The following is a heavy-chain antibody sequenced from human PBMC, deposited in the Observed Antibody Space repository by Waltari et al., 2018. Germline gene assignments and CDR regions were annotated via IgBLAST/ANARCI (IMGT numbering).Heavy chain of an antibody. CDR1: GFTFDDYT. D-gene: IGHD3-22*01. V-gene: IGHV3-43*01. CDR3: AKSHSSGYWGYFDY. Sequence: EVQLVESGGVVVQPGGSLRLSCAASGFTFDDYTMHWVRPTPGKGLEWVSLISWDGGSTYYADSVKGRFTISRDNSKNSLYLQMNSLRTEDTALYYCAKSHSSGYWGYFDYWGQGTLVTVSS. CDR2: ISWDGGST. J-gene: IGHJ4*02.